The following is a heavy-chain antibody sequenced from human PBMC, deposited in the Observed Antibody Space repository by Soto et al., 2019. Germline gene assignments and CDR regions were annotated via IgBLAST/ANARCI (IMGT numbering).Heavy chain of an antibody. V-gene: IGHV3-53*01. CDR3: VVEDLGMEV. D-gene: IGHD2-15*01. J-gene: IGHJ6*02. CDR1: GFTVSTNY. Sequence: GGSLRLSCAASGFTVSTNYRTWVRQTPGKGLEWVSIIYSNGNTYYADSVKGRFTISRDNSKNTLYLQMNSLRVDDTAVYYCVVEDLGMEVWGPGTTVTVSS. CDR2: IYSNGNT.